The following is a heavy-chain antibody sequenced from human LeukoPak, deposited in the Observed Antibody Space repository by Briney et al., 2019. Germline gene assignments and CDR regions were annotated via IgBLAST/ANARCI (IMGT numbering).Heavy chain of an antibody. V-gene: IGHV1-8*01. CDR1: GYTFTSYD. Sequence: EASVKVSCKASGYTFTSYDINWVRQATGQGLEWMGWMNPNSGNTGYAQKFQGRVTMTTDTSTSTAYMELRSLRSDDTAVYYCARNPADYWGQGTLVTVSS. CDR2: MNPNSGNT. J-gene: IGHJ4*02. CDR3: ARNPADY.